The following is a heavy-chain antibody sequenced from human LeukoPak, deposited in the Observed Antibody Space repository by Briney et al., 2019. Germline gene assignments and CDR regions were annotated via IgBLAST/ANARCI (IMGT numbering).Heavy chain of an antibody. CDR2: IYPGDSDT. CDR3: ARHVSIRFLEWLNPYYYYMDV. D-gene: IGHD3-3*01. Sequence: GDSLKISCKGSGYSFTSYWIGWVRQMPGKGLEWMGIIYPGDSDTRYSPSFQGQVTISADKSISTAYLQWSSLKASDTAMYYCARHVSIRFLEWLNPYYYYMDVWGKGTTVTISS. V-gene: IGHV5-51*01. CDR1: GYSFTSYW. J-gene: IGHJ6*03.